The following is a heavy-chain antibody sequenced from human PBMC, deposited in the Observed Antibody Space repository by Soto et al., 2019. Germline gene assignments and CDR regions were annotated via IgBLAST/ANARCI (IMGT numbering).Heavy chain of an antibody. CDR1: GYTFTSYG. Sequence: GDSVKVSCKASGYTFTSYGSSWVRHAPGQGLEWMGWISAYNGNTNYAQKLQGRVTMTTDTSTSTAYMGRRSLRSADTAVYYCARDAGVRYFDWLSRPSYYKSGMDVWGRGTSLTVSS. CDR3: ARDAGVRYFDWLSRPSYYKSGMDV. D-gene: IGHD3-9*01. V-gene: IGHV1-18*04. J-gene: IGHJ6*02. CDR2: ISAYNGNT.